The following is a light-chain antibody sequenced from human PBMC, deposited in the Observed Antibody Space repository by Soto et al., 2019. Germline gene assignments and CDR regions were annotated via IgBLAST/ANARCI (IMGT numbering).Light chain of an antibody. Sequence: IVLSQSAGTRSFSXGERATLFCRGSYTVSRICLCWLQQKPAQXPRVLXYGTSTRANGSPVRFSGSGSGTDFTLTISSLQPEDFAVYFGHQDFNLPWTFGQGTKVDIK. V-gene: IGKV3D-7*01. CDR1: YTVSRIC. CDR2: GTS. CDR3: HQDFNLPWT. J-gene: IGKJ1*01.